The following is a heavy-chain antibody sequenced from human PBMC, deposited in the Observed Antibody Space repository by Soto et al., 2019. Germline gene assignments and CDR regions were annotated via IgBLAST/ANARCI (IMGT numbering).Heavy chain of an antibody. CDR3: AKDHYYGGNSEGWYFDL. CDR1: GFTLSSYA. Sequence: EVQLLESGGGLVQPGGSLRLSCAASGFTLSSYAMSWVRQAPGKGLEWVSAISGSGGSTYYADSVKGRFTISRDNSKNTLYLQMSSLRAEDTAVYYCAKDHYYGGNSEGWYFDLWGRGTLVTVSS. V-gene: IGHV3-23*01. CDR2: ISGSGGST. J-gene: IGHJ2*01. D-gene: IGHD4-17*01.